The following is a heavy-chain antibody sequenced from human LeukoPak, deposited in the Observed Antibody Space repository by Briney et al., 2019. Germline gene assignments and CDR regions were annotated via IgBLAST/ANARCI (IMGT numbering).Heavy chain of an antibody. CDR1: GFTFSNYD. Sequence: LRLSCAATGFTFSNYDMRWVPQAPGKGLERNSGITARADSTYYADSVKGRVTISRDNSKNTLFLQLNSLRAEDAAVYYCAKTYMWSIDAFHIWGQGTMVTVSS. V-gene: IGHV3-23*01. D-gene: IGHD2-8*02. CDR3: AKTYMWSIDAFHI. CDR2: ITARADST. J-gene: IGHJ3*02.